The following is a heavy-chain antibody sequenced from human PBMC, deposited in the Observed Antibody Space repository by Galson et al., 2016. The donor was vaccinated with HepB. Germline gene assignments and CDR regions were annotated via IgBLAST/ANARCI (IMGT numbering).Heavy chain of an antibody. J-gene: IGHJ6*02. CDR2: ISGSGDTT. CDR3: ANGGCGSKTYCDYGLDV. D-gene: IGHD3-16*01. V-gene: IGHV3-23*01. CDR1: GFTFTNYV. Sequence: SLRLSCAASGFTFTNYVINWVRQAPGKGLEWVSAISGSGDTTYYADSVKGRFTISRDNFKNTVYLQMNSLRGEDTAVYYCANGGCGSKTYCDYGLDVWGQGTTVSVSS.